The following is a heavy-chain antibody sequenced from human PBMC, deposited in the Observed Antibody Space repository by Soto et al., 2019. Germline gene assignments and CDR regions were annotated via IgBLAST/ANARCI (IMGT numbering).Heavy chain of an antibody. J-gene: IGHJ6*02. V-gene: IGHV1-69*01. CDR1: GGTFGSSA. CDR3: ARSQGSSTSLEIYYYYYYGMDV. CDR2: IIPIPGTA. Sequence: QVQLVQSGAEVKKPGSSVKVSCKASGGTFGSSAISWVRQAPGQGLEWMGGIIPIPGTANSAQKFQGRVTIAADESTSTAYMELGSLRSEDTAVYYCARSQGSSTSLEIYYYYYYGMDVWGQGPTVTVSS. D-gene: IGHD2-2*01.